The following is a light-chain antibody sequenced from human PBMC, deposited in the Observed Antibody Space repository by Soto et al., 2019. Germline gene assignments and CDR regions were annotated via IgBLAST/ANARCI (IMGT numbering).Light chain of an antibody. J-gene: IGKJ1*01. CDR1: QSVSSNY. V-gene: IGKV3-20*01. CDR3: QQYGSSPPWT. Sequence: EILLTQSPGTLSLSPGERATLACRASQSVSSNYLAWYRQKPGQAPRLVIHGASSRATGIPDRFSGSGSGTDFTLTISRLEPEDFAVYYCQQYGSSPPWTFGQGTKVDIK. CDR2: GAS.